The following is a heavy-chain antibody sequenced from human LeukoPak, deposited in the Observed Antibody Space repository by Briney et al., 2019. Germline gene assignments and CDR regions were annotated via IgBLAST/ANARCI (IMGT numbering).Heavy chain of an antibody. CDR2: IRQDGSEK. D-gene: IGHD6-19*01. CDR1: GFTFSSYW. Sequence: GGPLRLSCAASGFTFSSYWMSWVRQAPGKGLEWVANIRQDGSEKYYVDSVKGRFTISRDNAKNSLYLQMNSLRAEDTAVYYCARDEDLGSSGWYGDYYYGMDVWGQGTTVTVSS. J-gene: IGHJ6*02. CDR3: ARDEDLGSSGWYGDYYYGMDV. V-gene: IGHV3-7*01.